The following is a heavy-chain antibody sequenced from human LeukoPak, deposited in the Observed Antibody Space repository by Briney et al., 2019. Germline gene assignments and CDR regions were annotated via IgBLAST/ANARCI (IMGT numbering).Heavy chain of an antibody. D-gene: IGHD2-21*02. Sequence: ASVKVSCKDSGYTFTSYDINWVRQATGQGLEWMGWMNPNSGNTGYAQKFQGRVTMTRNTSISTAYMELSSLRSEDTAVYYCARGMVVTAIRIPYYYYYMDVWGKGTTVTVSS. V-gene: IGHV1-8*01. J-gene: IGHJ6*03. CDR3: ARGMVVTAIRIPYYYYYMDV. CDR2: MNPNSGNT. CDR1: GYTFTSYD.